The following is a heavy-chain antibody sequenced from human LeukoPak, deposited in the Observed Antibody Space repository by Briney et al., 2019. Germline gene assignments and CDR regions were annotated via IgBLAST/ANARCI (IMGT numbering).Heavy chain of an antibody. J-gene: IGHJ5*02. CDR3: ARGGYVLRFLDTAPGNWFDP. CDR1: GYTFTSYD. V-gene: IGHV1-8*03. Sequence: ASVKVSCKASGYTFTSYDINWVRQATGQGLEWMGWMNPNSGNTGYAQKFQGRVTITRNTSISTAYMELSSLRSEDTAVYYCARGGYVLRFLDTAPGNWFDPWGQGTLVTVSS. D-gene: IGHD3-3*01. CDR2: MNPNSGNT.